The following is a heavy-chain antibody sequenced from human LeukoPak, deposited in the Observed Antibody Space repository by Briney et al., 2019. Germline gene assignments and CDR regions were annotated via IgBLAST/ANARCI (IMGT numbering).Heavy chain of an antibody. J-gene: IGHJ4*02. D-gene: IGHD3-22*01. CDR3: ARARYYDSSDLTD. Sequence: ASVKVSCKASGYTFTSYYMHWVRQAPGQGLEWMGIINPSGGTTSYAQKFQGRLTMTRDTSTSTVYMELSSLRSEDTAVYYRARARYYDSSDLTDRGQGTLVTVSS. CDR1: GYTFTSYY. V-gene: IGHV1-46*01. CDR2: INPSGGTT.